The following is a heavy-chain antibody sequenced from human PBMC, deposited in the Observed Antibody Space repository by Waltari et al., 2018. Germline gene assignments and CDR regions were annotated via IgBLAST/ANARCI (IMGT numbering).Heavy chain of an antibody. CDR1: GGSFSDNY. J-gene: IGHJ4*02. CDR2: INHFGRT. Sequence: QVQLQQWGAGLLKPSETLSLTCAVYGGSFSDNYWGWIRQPPGKGLEWIGDINHFGRTNYNQSLKGRVTISVDTSSNQYSLKLTSVTAADTAVYYCAIGYNFFVTWGQGTLVTVSS. V-gene: IGHV4-34*02. CDR3: AIGYNFFVT. D-gene: IGHD5-12*01.